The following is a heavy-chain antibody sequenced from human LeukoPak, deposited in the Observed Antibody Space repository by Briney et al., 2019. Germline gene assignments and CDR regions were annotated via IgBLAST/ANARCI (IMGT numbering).Heavy chain of an antibody. D-gene: IGHD4-17*01. CDR3: AKDQAGIFWTTAYYFDY. CDR2: ISSSSSYI. CDR1: GFTFSSYS. J-gene: IGHJ4*02. Sequence: GSLRLSCAASGFTFSSYSMNWVRQAPGKGLEWVSSISSSSSYIYYADSVKGRFTISRDNSKNTLYLQMNSLRAEDTAVYYCAKDQAGIFWTTAYYFDYWGQGTLVTVSS. V-gene: IGHV3-21*04.